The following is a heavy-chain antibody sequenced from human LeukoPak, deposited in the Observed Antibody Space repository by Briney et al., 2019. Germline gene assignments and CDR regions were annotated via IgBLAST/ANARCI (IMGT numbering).Heavy chain of an antibody. J-gene: IGHJ5*01. CDR2: IKGDGSHT. CDR3: VRDWDHFDFDS. V-gene: IGHV3-74*01. D-gene: IGHD3-9*01. Sequence: PGGSLRLPCAASGFTFSNYWMHWVRHAPGKGLVWVSRIKGDGSHTIYADSVKGRFTISRDNAKNTLYLQMKSLRAEDTAVYYCVRDWDHFDFDSWGLGTLVTVSS. CDR1: GFTFSNYW.